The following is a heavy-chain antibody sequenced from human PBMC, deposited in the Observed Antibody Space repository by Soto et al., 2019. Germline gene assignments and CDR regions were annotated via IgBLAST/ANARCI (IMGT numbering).Heavy chain of an antibody. CDR3: ATSRKLVPHFDY. CDR2: SSSSNRYI. V-gene: IGHV3-21*01. CDR1: VFTFSSYS. Sequence: LXLSCAASVFTFSSYSMNWVRQAPGKGLEWVSSSSSSNRYIYYADSVKGRFTISRDNAKNSLYLQMNSLRAEDTAVYYCATSRKLVPHFDYWGQGTLVTVSS. D-gene: IGHD6-6*01. J-gene: IGHJ4*02.